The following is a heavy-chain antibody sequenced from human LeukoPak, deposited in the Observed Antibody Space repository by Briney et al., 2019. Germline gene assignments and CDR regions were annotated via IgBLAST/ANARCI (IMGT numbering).Heavy chain of an antibody. CDR2: INHSGST. CDR3: ARGGRIAAADY. V-gene: IGHV4-34*01. D-gene: IGHD6-13*01. J-gene: IGHJ4*02. CDR1: GGSFSGYY. Sequence: SETLPLTCAVYGGSFSGYYWSWIRQPPGKGLEWIGEINHSGSTNYNPSLKSRVTISVDTSKNQFSLKLSSVTAADTAVYYCARGGRIAAADYWGQGTLVTVSS.